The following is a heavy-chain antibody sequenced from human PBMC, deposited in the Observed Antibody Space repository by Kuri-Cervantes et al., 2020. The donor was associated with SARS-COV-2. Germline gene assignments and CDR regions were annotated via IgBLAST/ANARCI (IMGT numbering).Heavy chain of an antibody. CDR3: TRDTTEAGASATRWGQYFQH. Sequence: SVKVSCKDSGVSFSSFSINWVRQAPGRGLEWMGRIIPTLGVTHYAPSLRGRATFTADKSTTTVYMELISLTSDDTAVYYCTRDTTEAGASATRWGQYFQHWGQGTLVTVSS. CDR1: GVSFSSFS. V-gene: IGHV1-69*04. CDR2: IIPTLGVT. D-gene: IGHD2-15*01. J-gene: IGHJ1*01.